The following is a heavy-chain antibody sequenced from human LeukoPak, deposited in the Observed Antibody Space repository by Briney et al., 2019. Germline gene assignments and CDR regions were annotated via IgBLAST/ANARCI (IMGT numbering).Heavy chain of an antibody. D-gene: IGHD2-2*01. CDR3: ATLTLGYCSSTSCYGGDY. J-gene: IGHJ4*02. V-gene: IGHV4-34*01. CDR2: INHSGST. Sequence: SETLSLTCAVYGGSFSGYYWSWIRQPPGKGLEWIGEINHSGSTNYNPSLKSRVTISVDTSKNQFSLKLRSVTAADTAVYYCATLTLGYCSSTSCYGGDYWGQGTLVTVSS. CDR1: GGSFSGYY.